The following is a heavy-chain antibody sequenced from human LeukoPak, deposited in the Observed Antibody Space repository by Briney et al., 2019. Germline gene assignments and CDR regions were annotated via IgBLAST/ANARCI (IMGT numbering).Heavy chain of an antibody. V-gene: IGHV3-7*01. J-gene: IGHJ4*02. CDR1: GFSLSTYW. D-gene: IGHD5-12*01. CDR2: IKQDGSEK. CDR3: ATLVATTRFDY. Sequence: GGSLRLSCAASGFSLSTYWMSWVRQAPGKGLEWVANIKQDGSEKYYVDSVKGRFTISRENAKNSLYLQMNSLRAEDTAVYYCATLVATTRFDYWGKGTLVTVSS.